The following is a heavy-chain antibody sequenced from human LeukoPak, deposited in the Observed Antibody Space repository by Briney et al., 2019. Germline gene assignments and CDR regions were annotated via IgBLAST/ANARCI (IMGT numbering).Heavy chain of an antibody. CDR2: IYHSGST. CDR1: GGSISSGGYS. V-gene: IGHV4-30-2*01. CDR3: ARGSRYCSGGSCYSDWFDP. J-gene: IGHJ5*02. Sequence: PSETLSLTRTVSGGSISSGGYSWSWIRQPPGKGLEWIGYIYHSGSTYYNPSLKSRVTISVDRSKNQFSLKLSSVTAADTAVYYCARGSRYCSGGSCYSDWFDPWGQGTLVTVSS. D-gene: IGHD2-15*01.